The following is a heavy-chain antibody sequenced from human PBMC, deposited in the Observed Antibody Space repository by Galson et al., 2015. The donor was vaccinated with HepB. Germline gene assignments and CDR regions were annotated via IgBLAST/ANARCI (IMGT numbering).Heavy chain of an antibody. J-gene: IGHJ5*02. CDR2: ITGKGDST. D-gene: IGHD2-8*01. CDR3: AKDHNGEGWFDP. Sequence: SLRLSCAASGFAFDSHAMSWVRQAPGRGLEWISGITGKGDSTFYADSVKGRFTVSKDNFNNMLYLQMNSLRAEDTAVYFCAKDHNGEGWFDPWGQGALVTVSS. CDR1: GFAFDSHA. V-gene: IGHV3-23*01.